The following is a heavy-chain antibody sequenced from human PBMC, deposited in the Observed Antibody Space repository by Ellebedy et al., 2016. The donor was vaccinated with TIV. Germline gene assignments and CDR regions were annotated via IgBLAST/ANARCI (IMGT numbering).Heavy chain of an antibody. D-gene: IGHD1-14*01. CDR3: SRSYKRNARDAFDF. CDR2: IYYSGSA. CDR1: GGSISNSDHY. J-gene: IGHJ3*01. Sequence: MPSETLTLTCTVSGGSISNSDHYWYWIRQPPGKGLEWIGSIYYSGSAYYNPSLKSRVTVSVDTSKNQFSLKLSSVTAADTAVYYCSRSYKRNARDAFDFWGQGTMVTVSS. V-gene: IGHV4-39*07.